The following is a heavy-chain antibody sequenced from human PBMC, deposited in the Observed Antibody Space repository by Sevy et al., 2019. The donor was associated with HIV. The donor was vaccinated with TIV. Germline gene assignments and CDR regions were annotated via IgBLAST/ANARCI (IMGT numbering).Heavy chain of an antibody. J-gene: IGHJ6*02. D-gene: IGHD4-17*01. CDR1: GFTFSDVW. Sequence: GGSLRLSCAASGFTFSDVWMSWVRQAPGKGLEWVGRIQSKTDGGTTDYAAPVKDRFTISRDDSKNTLYLQMNSLKTEDTAVYYCTTEALDGDYGDYYYYGMDVWGQGTTVTVSS. V-gene: IGHV3-15*01. CDR3: TTEALDGDYGDYYYYGMDV. CDR2: IQSKTDGGTT.